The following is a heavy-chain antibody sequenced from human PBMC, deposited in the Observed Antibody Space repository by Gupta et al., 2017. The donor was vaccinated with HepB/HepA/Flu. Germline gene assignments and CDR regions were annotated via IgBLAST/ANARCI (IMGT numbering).Heavy chain of an antibody. CDR2: INHSGRT. D-gene: IGHD3-3*01. CDR3: ARPSVSSRRITIFGVVPDAFDI. J-gene: IGHJ3*02. Sequence: QLHLQQSGAALLKPSEPLSLTCAVSGGSFSAYYWSWIRQPPGKGLEWIGEINHSGRTNYNPSLKSRVTISVDTSKNQFSLKLSSVTAADTAVYYCARPSVSSRRITIFGVVPDAFDIWGQGTMVTVSS. V-gene: IGHV4-34*01. CDR1: GGSFSAYY.